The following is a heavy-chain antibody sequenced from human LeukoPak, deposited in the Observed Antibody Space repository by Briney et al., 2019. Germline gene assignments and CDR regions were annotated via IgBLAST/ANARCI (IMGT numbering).Heavy chain of an antibody. D-gene: IGHD3-22*01. CDR3: TTEHYSDSSAPSDG. Sequence: GGSLRHSCAASGFTFRNGWMTWVRQAPGKGLEWVGRITTKSEDGIIDYAAPVKGRFTISRDDSKTTLYLQMNSLKTEDTAVYYCTTEHYSDSSAPSDGWSQGTLVTVSS. J-gene: IGHJ4*02. CDR2: ITTKSEDGII. CDR1: GFTFRNGW. V-gene: IGHV3-15*01.